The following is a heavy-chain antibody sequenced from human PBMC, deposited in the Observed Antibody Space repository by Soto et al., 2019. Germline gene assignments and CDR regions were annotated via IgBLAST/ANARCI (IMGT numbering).Heavy chain of an antibody. J-gene: IGHJ6*02. D-gene: IGHD3-10*01. CDR3: AKDHRIWGRLVEYMDV. Sequence: VSLRLSCAASGFTFSSYALGCVRQAPGRGLECVSAISGSGVSTFYADSVKGRLTISRDTSKNTLYLQMNTLTAEDTAVYYCAKDHRIWGRLVEYMDVWGQGTKVTVSS. CDR2: ISGSGVST. CDR1: GFTFSSYA. V-gene: IGHV3-23*01.